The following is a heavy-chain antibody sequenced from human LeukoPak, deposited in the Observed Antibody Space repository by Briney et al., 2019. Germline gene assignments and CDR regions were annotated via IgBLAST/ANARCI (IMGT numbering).Heavy chain of an antibody. CDR3: ARYSRTRQFQTLNWFDP. V-gene: IGHV4-59*01. J-gene: IGHJ5*02. CDR1: GGSISSYY. Sequence: PSETLSLTCTVSGGSISSYYWSWIRQPPGKGLEWIGYIYYSGSTNYNPSLKSRVTISVDTSKNQFSLKLSSVTAADTAVYYCARYSRTRQFQTLNWFDPWGQGTLVTVSS. CDR2: IYYSGST. D-gene: IGHD6-13*01.